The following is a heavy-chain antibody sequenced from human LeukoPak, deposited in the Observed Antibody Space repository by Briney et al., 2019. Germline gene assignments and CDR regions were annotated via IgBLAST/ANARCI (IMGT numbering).Heavy chain of an antibody. V-gene: IGHV3-53*01. D-gene: IGHD2-2*01. CDR2: IYSGGDT. Sequence: GGSLRLSCAASGFTVSSNYMGWVRQAPGKGLEWVSVIYSGGDTYYADSVKGRFTISRDNSKNTLYLQMNSLRAEDTAVYYCAKGARPVVPAATFFDYWGQGTLVTVSS. J-gene: IGHJ4*02. CDR1: GFTVSSNY. CDR3: AKGARPVVPAATFFDY.